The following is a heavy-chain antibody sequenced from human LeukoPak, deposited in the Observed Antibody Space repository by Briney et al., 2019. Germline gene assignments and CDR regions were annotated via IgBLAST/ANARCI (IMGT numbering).Heavy chain of an antibody. CDR2: INPNSGGT. J-gene: IGHJ3*02. Sequence: GASVKVSCKASGYTFTGYYMHWVRQAPGQGLEWMGWINPNSGGTNYAQKFQGRVTMTEDTSTDTAYMELSSLRSEDTAVYYCATDLTTGTTGAFDIWGQGTMVTVSS. V-gene: IGHV1-2*02. D-gene: IGHD1-1*01. CDR1: GYTFTGYY. CDR3: ATDLTTGTTGAFDI.